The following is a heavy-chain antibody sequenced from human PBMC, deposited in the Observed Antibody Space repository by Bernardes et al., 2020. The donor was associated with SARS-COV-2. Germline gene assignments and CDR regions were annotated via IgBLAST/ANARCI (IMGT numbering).Heavy chain of an antibody. CDR3: VRGTGFCSGGSCGWIDP. Sequence: TRSLTCSVSRGSVSFGSNYWTWIRQPPGTGLEWIGYIYYPGSINYNPSLKSRVTISVDTSKNQFSLKLTSVTAADTAVYYCVRGTGFCSGGSCGWIDPWGQGTLVSVSS. D-gene: IGHD2-15*01. CDR1: RGSVSFGSNY. J-gene: IGHJ5*02. V-gene: IGHV4-61*01. CDR2: IYYPGSI.